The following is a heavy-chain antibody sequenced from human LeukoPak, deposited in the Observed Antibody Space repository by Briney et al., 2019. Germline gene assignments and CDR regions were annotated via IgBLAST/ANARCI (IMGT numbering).Heavy chain of an antibody. D-gene: IGHD2-15*01. Sequence: GASVKVSCKASGYTFTNYGISWVRQAPGQGLEWMGWISTYHGSTNYAQKLQGRVTMTTDTSTSTAYMELRSLRSDDTAVYYCARDFCTGGTCYARGYFDYWGQGTLVTVSS. CDR1: GYTFTNYG. CDR2: ISTYHGST. CDR3: ARDFCTGGTCYARGYFDY. J-gene: IGHJ4*02. V-gene: IGHV1-18*01.